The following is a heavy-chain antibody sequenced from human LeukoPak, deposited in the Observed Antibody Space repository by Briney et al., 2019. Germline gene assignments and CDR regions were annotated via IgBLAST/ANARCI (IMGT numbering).Heavy chain of an antibody. CDR3: AKGPRYYYGSGSYYFDY. CDR1: GFIFSSCA. Sequence: PGGSLRLSCAASGFIFSSCAMSWVRQAPGKGLEWVSAIGGSGGNTYYADSVKGRFTISRDNSKNTLYLQMNSLRAEDTAVYYCAKGPRYYYGSGSYYFDYWGQGTLVTVSS. J-gene: IGHJ4*02. CDR2: IGGSGGNT. V-gene: IGHV3-23*01. D-gene: IGHD3-10*01.